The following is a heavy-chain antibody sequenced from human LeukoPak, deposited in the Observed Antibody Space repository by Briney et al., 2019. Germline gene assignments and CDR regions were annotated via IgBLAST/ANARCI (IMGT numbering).Heavy chain of an antibody. Sequence: SETLSLTCTVSGYSISSGSCWGWIRQPPGEGLDWIGSIYHSGSTYYNPSLQSRVTISVDTSKNHFSLKLSSVTAADTAVYYCARDSPDCGSTTCYKDWFDPWGQGTLVTASS. CDR2: IYHSGST. V-gene: IGHV4-38-2*02. D-gene: IGHD2-2*02. CDR3: ARDSPDCGSTTCYKDWFDP. J-gene: IGHJ5*02. CDR1: GYSISSGSC.